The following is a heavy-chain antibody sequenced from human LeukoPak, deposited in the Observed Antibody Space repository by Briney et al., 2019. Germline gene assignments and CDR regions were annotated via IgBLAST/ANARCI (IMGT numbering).Heavy chain of an antibody. D-gene: IGHD3-16*01. CDR1: GGSISSYY. Sequence: SETLSLTCTVSGGSISSYYWSWIRQPAGKGLEWIGRIYTSGSTNYNSSLKSRVTMSVDTSKNQFSLKLSSVTAADTAMYYCAREKIGTGTVLGKDYYYMDVWGKGTTVTVSS. V-gene: IGHV4-4*07. CDR3: AREKIGTGTVLGKDYYYMDV. J-gene: IGHJ6*03. CDR2: IYTSGST.